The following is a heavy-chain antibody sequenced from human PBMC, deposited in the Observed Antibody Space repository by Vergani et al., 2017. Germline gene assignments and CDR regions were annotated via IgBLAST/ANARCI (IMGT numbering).Heavy chain of an antibody. CDR3: ARIGYSSGYWFDP. V-gene: IGHV4-39*01. D-gene: IGHD6-19*01. CDR1: GGSISSSSYY. Sequence: QLQLQESGPGLVKPSETLSLTCTVSGGSISSSSYYWGWIRQPPGKGLEWIGSIYYSGNTYYNPSLKSRVTSSVDTSKNQFSLKLSSVTAADTAVYYCARIGYSSGYWFDPWGQGTPVTVSS. J-gene: IGHJ5*02. CDR2: IYYSGNT.